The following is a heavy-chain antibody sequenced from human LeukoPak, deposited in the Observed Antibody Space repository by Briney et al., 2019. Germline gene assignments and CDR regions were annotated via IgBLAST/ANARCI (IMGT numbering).Heavy chain of an antibody. CDR3: ARLISRGYSLRRSLDP. CDR2: INHSGST. D-gene: IGHD5-18*01. CDR1: GGSFSGYY. V-gene: IGHV4-34*01. Sequence: PSETLSLTCAVYGGSFSGYYWSWIRQPPGKGLEWIGEINHSGSTNYNPSLKSRVTISVDTSKNQFPLKLSSVTAADTAVYYCARLISRGYSLRRSLDPWGQGTLVTVSS. J-gene: IGHJ5*02.